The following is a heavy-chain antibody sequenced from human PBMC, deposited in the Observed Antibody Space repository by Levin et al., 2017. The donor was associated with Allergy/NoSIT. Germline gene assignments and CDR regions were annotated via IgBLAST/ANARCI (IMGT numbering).Heavy chain of an antibody. D-gene: IGHD3-22*01. CDR1: GFTFSSYA. V-gene: IGHV3-23*01. CDR3: ADSYYYDSSGPTEYFQH. CDR2: ISGSGGST. Sequence: SCAASGFTFSSYAMSWVRQAPGKGLEWVSAISGSGGSTYYADSVKGRFTISRDNSKNTLYLQMNSLRAEDTAVYYCADSYYYDSSGPTEYFQHWGQGTLVTVSS. J-gene: IGHJ1*01.